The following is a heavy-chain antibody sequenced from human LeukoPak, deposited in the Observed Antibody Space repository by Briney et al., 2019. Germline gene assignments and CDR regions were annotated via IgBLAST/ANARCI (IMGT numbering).Heavy chain of an antibody. CDR1: GFTFSEHT. CDR2: ISSGSAYI. D-gene: IGHD1-1*01. Sequence: GGSLRLSCAASGFTFSEHTMNWVRQAPGKGLEWVSSISSGSAYINYADSVKGRFTISRDDTWNSLFLQMNSLRAEGTAVYYCARGNANHFDFWGQGALVTVSS. CDR3: ARGNANHFDF. J-gene: IGHJ4*02. V-gene: IGHV3-21*01.